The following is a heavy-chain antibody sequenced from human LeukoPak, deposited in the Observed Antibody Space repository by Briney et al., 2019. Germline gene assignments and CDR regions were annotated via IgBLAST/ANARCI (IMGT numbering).Heavy chain of an antibody. CDR1: GGSISSGGYY. CDR2: IYYSGST. V-gene: IGHV4-31*03. D-gene: IGHD2-2*01. J-gene: IGHJ6*02. CDR3: AREELCSSTSCASGPMDV. Sequence: SETLSLTCTVSGGSISSGGYYWSWLRQHPGKGLEWIGYIYYSGSTYYNPSLKSRVTISVDTSKNQFSLKLSSVTAADTAVYYCAREELCSSTSCASGPMDVWGQGTTVTVSS.